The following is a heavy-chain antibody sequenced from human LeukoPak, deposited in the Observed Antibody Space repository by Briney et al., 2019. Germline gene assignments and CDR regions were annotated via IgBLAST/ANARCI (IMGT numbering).Heavy chain of an antibody. CDR2: ISSSGSTI. V-gene: IGHV3-11*01. J-gene: IGHJ3*02. CDR3: ARGYSMIGRAFDI. CDR1: GFSFRDAW. Sequence: GGSLRLSCAASGFSFRDAWMNWVRQAPGKGLEWVSYISSSGSTIYYADSVKGRFTISRDNAKNSLYLQMNSLRAEDTAVYYCARGYSMIGRAFDIWGQGTMVTVSS. D-gene: IGHD3-22*01.